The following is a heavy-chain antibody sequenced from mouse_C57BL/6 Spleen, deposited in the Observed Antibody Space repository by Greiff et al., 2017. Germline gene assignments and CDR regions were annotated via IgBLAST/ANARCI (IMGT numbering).Heavy chain of an antibody. Sequence: QVHVKQPGAELVKPGASVKMSCTASGYTFTSYWITWVKQRPGKGLEWIGDIYPGSGSTNYNEKFKSKATLTVDTTSSTAYMQRSSLTSEDSAVYYCARGGGYFDVWGTGTTVTVSS. J-gene: IGHJ1*03. CDR1: GYTFTSYW. CDR3: ARGGGYFDV. V-gene: IGHV1-55*01. CDR2: IYPGSGST.